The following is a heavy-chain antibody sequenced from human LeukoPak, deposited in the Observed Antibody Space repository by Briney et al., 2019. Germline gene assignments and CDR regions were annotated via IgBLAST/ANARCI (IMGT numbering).Heavy chain of an antibody. CDR3: AHSRPHPGSTSDWFDP. J-gene: IGHJ5*02. CDR1: GLSLSTSGVG. V-gene: IGHV2-5*01. CDR2: IYWNDDK. D-gene: IGHD2-2*01. Sequence: SGPTLVKPTQTLTLTCTFSGLSLSTSGVGVGWIRQPPGKALEWLALIYWNDDKRYSPSLKSRLTITKDTSKNQVVLTMTNMDPVDTATYYCAHSRPHPGSTSDWFDPWGQGTLVTVSS.